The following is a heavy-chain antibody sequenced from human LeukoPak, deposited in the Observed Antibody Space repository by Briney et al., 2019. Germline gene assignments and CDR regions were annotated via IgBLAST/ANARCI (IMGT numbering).Heavy chain of an antibody. V-gene: IGHV1-3*03. CDR3: ARGIWSATRASYYMDV. CDR1: GYTFTSYA. Sequence: ASVKVSCKASGYTFTSYAIHWVRQAPGRRPEWMGLINAGNADTRYSQDFQGRVTISRDTSASTAYMEFSSLTSEDMAVYFCARGIWSATRASYYMDVWGKGTTVTVSS. J-gene: IGHJ6*03. D-gene: IGHD3-3*01. CDR2: INAGNADT.